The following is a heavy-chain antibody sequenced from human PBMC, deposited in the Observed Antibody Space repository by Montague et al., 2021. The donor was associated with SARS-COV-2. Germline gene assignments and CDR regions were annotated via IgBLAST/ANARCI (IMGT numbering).Heavy chain of an antibody. D-gene: IGHD2-2*01. CDR3: ARDIVVVPAAMQNYYYGMDV. Sequence: SLRLSCAASGFTFSSYAMHWVRQAPGKGLEWVAVISYDGSNKYYADSVXGRFTISRDNSKNTLYLQMNSLRAEDTAVYYCARDIVVVPAAMQNYYYGMDVWGQGTTVTVSS. V-gene: IGHV3-30-3*01. CDR2: ISYDGSNK. J-gene: IGHJ6*02. CDR1: GFTFSSYA.